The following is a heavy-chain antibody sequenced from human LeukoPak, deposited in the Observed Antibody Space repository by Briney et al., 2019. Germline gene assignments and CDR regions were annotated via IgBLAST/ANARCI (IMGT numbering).Heavy chain of an antibody. D-gene: IGHD4-17*01. V-gene: IGHV3-74*01. J-gene: IGHJ4*02. Sequence: GGSLRLSCAASGFTFCTYFMHWVRHAPGKGLGWVSRINSDGSTTNHADSVKGRFTISRDNAKNTLYLQMDSLRAEDTAVYFCARGVHYGSDYWGQGTLVTVSS. CDR2: INSDGSTT. CDR1: GFTFCTYF. CDR3: ARGVHYGSDY.